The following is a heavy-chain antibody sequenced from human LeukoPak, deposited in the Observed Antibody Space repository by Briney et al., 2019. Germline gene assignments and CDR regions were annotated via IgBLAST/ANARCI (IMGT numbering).Heavy chain of an antibody. CDR2: ISNDGGST. CDR1: GFTFSRHA. J-gene: IGHJ4*02. CDR3: AKGGAVEGIFDH. D-gene: IGHD4-23*01. Sequence: PGGSLRLSCAASGFTFSRHAMSWVRQAPGKGLEWVSAISNDGGSTYYADSVKGRFTISRDNSKNTLYLQMNSLGAEDTAVYYCAKGGAVEGIFDHWGQGTLVTVSS. V-gene: IGHV3-23*01.